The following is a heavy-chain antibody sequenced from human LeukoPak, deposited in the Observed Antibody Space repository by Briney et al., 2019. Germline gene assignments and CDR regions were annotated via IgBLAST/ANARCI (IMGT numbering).Heavy chain of an antibody. V-gene: IGHV3-30*18. Sequence: GGSLRLSCAASGFTFSSYGMHWVRQAPGKGLEWVAVISYDGSNKYYADSVKGRFTISRDNSKNTLYLQVNSLRAEDTAVYYCAKGGYDYVCYDWGQGTLVTVSS. CDR1: GFTFSSYG. CDR3: AKGGYDYVCYD. J-gene: IGHJ4*02. D-gene: IGHD5-12*01. CDR2: ISYDGSNK.